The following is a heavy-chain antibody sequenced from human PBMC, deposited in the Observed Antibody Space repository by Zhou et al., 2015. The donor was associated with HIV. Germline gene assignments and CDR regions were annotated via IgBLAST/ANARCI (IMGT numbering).Heavy chain of an antibody. D-gene: IGHD1-14*01. CDR3: ARSSVNHDDAFDL. CDR2: ITPMFDTH. V-gene: IGHV1-69*06. Sequence: LVQSGTEVRKPGSSVKVSCKASGGTFSGSDISWVRQAPGQGLEWMGGITPMFDTHKYAQKFRARLTITVDKITDTAYMELSSLTSEDTAIYFCARSSVNHDDAFDLWGQGTTIIVSS. CDR1: GGTFSGSD. J-gene: IGHJ3*01.